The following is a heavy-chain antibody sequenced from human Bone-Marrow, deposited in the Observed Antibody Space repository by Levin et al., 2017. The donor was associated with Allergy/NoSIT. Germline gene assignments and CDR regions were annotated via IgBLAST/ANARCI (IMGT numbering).Heavy chain of an antibody. D-gene: IGHD1-14*01. CDR1: GFTFTDYY. Sequence: LSLTCAASGFTFTDYYMSWIRQAPGKGLEWVSYISSSGSTIYYADSVKGRFTISRDNAKNSLYLQMNSLRAEDTAVYYCARDIHQREPLGDYWGQGTLVTVSS. J-gene: IGHJ4*02. CDR2: ISSSGSTI. V-gene: IGHV3-11*01. CDR3: ARDIHQREPLGDY.